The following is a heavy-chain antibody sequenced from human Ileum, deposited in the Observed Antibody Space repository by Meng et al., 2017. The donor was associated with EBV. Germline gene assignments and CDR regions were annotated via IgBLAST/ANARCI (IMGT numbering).Heavy chain of an antibody. J-gene: IGHJ4*02. D-gene: IGHD1-26*01. V-gene: IGHV4-61*01. CDR2: MSYSGST. CDR3: AGDPHSGSPH. CDR1: GGSVSNAHSF. Sequence: QVHLQESGPGPVKPSETLSLTCTVPGGSVSNAHSFWTWIRQPPGKGLEWIGYMSYSGSTNYSPPLESRVTISVDTSKNQFSLKLSSVTAADTAVYYCAGDPHSGSPHWGQGTLVTVSS.